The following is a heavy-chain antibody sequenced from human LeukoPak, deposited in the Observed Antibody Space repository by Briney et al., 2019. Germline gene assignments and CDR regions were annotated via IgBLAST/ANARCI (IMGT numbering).Heavy chain of an antibody. D-gene: IGHD3-22*01. CDR3: ARDPYDSSPAYYAAFDI. CDR1: GFIFSTYW. J-gene: IGHJ3*02. V-gene: IGHV3-7*01. Sequence: PGGSLRLSCAASGFIFSTYWMTWVRQAPGKGLEWVANIKQDGSETYYVDPVKGRFTISRDNAKNSLYLQMSSLRAEDTAMYYCARDPYDSSPAYYAAFDIWGRGTMVTVS. CDR2: IKQDGSET.